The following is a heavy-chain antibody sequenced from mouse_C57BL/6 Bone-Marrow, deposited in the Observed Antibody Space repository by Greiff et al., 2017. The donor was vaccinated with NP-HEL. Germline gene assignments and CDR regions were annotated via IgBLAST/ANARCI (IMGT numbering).Heavy chain of an antibody. CDR3: ARWYYDDGVYYYAMDY. D-gene: IGHD2-4*01. Sequence: VKLMESGAELMKPGASVKLSCKATGYTFTGYWIEWVKQRPGHGLEWIGEIVPGIGSTNYNEKFQGKAPLTADTSSNTAYMQLSSLTTEDSAIYYWARWYYDDGVYYYAMDYWGQGTSVTVSS. V-gene: IGHV1-9*01. CDR1: GYTFTGYW. CDR2: IVPGIGST. J-gene: IGHJ4*01.